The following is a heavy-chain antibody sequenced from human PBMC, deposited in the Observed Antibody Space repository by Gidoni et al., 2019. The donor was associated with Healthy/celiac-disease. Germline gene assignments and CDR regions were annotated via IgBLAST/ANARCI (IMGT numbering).Heavy chain of an antibody. CDR3: VRALRPLGWFDP. Sequence: QVQLVQSGAEVKKPGASVKVSCKASGYPFTGYYMPWVLQAPGQGLEWMGWINPNSGGTNYAQKFQGRVTMTRDTSISTAYMELSRLRSDDTAVYYCVRALRPLGWFDPWGQGTLVTVSS. CDR2: INPNSGGT. V-gene: IGHV1-2*02. D-gene: IGHD4-17*01. CDR1: GYPFTGYY. J-gene: IGHJ5*02.